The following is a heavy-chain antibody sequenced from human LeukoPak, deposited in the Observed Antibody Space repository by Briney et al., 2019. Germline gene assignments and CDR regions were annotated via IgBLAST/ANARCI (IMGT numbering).Heavy chain of an antibody. V-gene: IGHV1-18*04. CDR2: ISAYNGNT. D-gene: IGHD3-22*01. CDR3: ARVHYYDSSGYFYDITQEGYYFDY. Sequence: ASVKVSCKASGYTFTGYYMHWVRQAPGQGLEWMGWISAYNGNTNYAQKLQGRVTMTTDTSTSTAYMELRSLRSDDTAVYYCARVHYYDSSGYFYDITQEGYYFDYWGQGTLVTVSS. CDR1: GYTFTGYY. J-gene: IGHJ4*02.